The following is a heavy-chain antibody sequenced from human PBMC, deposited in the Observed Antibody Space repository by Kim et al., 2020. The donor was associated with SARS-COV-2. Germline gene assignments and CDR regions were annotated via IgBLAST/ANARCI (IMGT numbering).Heavy chain of an antibody. Sequence: ASVKVSCKASGYTFTAYYMHWVRQAPGQGLEWMGRINPNNGGTNYAQKFQGRVTMTRDTSISTAYMELSRLRSDDTAVYYCARDLGGKYQSLLFRFDPWGQGTLVIVSS. CDR2: INPNNGGT. D-gene: IGHD3-16*01. V-gene: IGHV1-2*06. J-gene: IGHJ5*02. CDR1: GYTFTAYY. CDR3: ARDLGGKYQSLLFRFDP.